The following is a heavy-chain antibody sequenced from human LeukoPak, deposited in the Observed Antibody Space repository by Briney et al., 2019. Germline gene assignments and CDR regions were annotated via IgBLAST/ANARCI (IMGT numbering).Heavy chain of an antibody. CDR2: IYYSGST. J-gene: IGHJ4*02. CDR1: GGSISSYY. D-gene: IGHD3-22*01. V-gene: IGHV4-59*01. Sequence: SETLSLTCTVSGGSISSYYWSWIRQPPGKGLEWIGYIYYSGSTNYNPSLKSRVTISVDTSKNQFSLKLSSVTAADTAVYYCASYSPGRYYDSSGYINWGQGTLVTVSS. CDR3: ASYSPGRYYDSSGYIN.